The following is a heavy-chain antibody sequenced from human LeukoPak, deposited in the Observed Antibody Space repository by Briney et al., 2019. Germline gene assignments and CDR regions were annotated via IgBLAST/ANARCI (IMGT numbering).Heavy chain of an antibody. CDR3: ARVRDFGVGLYYYYYMDV. D-gene: IGHD3-3*01. CDR2: IIPIFGTA. Sequence: GASVKVSCKASGYTFTNYGISWVRQAPGQGLEWMGGIIPIFGTANYAQKFQGRVTITADESTSTAYMELSSLRSEDTAVYYCARVRDFGVGLYYYYYMDVWGKGTTVTVSS. V-gene: IGHV1-69*13. CDR1: GYTFTNYG. J-gene: IGHJ6*03.